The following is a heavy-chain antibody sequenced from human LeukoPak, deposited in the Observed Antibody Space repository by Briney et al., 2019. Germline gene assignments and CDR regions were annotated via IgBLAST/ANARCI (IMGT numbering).Heavy chain of an antibody. CDR2: FDPEDGET. D-gene: IGHD1-26*01. CDR1: GYTLTELS. CDR3: ATPIGGWEWT. V-gene: IGHV1-24*01. J-gene: IGHJ5*02. Sequence: RASVKVSCKVSGYTLTELSMHWVRQAPGKELEWMGGFDPEDGETIYAQKFQGRVTMTEDTSTDTAYMELSSLRSEDTAVYYCATPIGGWEWTWGQGTLVTVSS.